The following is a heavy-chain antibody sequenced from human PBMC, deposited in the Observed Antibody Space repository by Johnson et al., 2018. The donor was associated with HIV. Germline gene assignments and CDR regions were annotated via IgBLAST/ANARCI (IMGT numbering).Heavy chain of an antibody. CDR1: GFTFSDYY. J-gene: IGHJ3*01. D-gene: IGHD1-26*01. Sequence: QVQLVESGGGLVKPGGSLRLSCAASGFTFSDYYMTWIRQAPGKGLEWVSYISTNVNAMYYADSVKGRFTISRDNSKNTVYLQMNSLRDEDTAVYFCAKGGVWEIPLGFGAVDFWGQGTMVSASS. CDR2: ISTNVNAM. V-gene: IGHV3-11*04. CDR3: AKGGVWEIPLGFGAVDF.